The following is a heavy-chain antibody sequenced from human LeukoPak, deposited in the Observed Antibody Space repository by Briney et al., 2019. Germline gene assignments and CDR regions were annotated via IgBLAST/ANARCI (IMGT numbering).Heavy chain of an antibody. V-gene: IGHV3-15*01. CDR2: IKSKTDGGTT. D-gene: IGHD6-19*01. J-gene: IGHJ2*01. CDR3: TTGGWLANWYFDL. CDR1: GFTFSNAW. Sequence: GGSLRLSCAASGFTFSNAWMSWVRQAPGKGLEWVGRIKSKTDGGTTDYAAPVKGRFTISRDDSKNRLYLQMNSLKTEDTAVYYCTTGGWLANWYFDLWGRGTLVTVSS.